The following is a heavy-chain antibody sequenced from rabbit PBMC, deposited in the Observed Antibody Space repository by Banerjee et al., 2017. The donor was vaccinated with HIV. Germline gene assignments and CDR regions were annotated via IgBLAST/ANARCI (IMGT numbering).Heavy chain of an antibody. J-gene: IGHJ3*01. D-gene: IGHD1-1*01. CDR3: ARKYGSDSGGYHL. V-gene: IGHV1S45*01. Sequence: QEQLEESGGDLVKPEGSLTLTCTASGFDLSTYYYMCWVRQAPGKGLEWIACIGGSSGSTYYASWAKGRFTISKTSSTTVTLQMTSLTAADTATYFCARKYGSDSGGYHLWGQGTLVTVS. CDR1: GFDLSTYYY. CDR2: IGGSSGST.